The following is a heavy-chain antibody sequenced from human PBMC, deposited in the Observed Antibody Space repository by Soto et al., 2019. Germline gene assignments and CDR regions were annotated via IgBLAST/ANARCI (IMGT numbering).Heavy chain of an antibody. D-gene: IGHD3-3*01. Sequence: QVQLVQSRAEVKKPGASVKVSCKASGYTLTSYGISWVRQAPGQGLEWVGWISPYNGNTNYAQKLQDRVTLTTDTSTSTAYMELRSLRPDDTAVYYCARADFDFWSGYSPFYYWGQGTLVTVSS. CDR3: ARADFDFWSGYSPFYY. CDR2: ISPYNGNT. J-gene: IGHJ4*02. V-gene: IGHV1-18*01. CDR1: GYTLTSYG.